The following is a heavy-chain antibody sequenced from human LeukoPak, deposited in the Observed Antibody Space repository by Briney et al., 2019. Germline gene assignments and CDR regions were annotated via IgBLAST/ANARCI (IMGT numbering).Heavy chain of an antibody. Sequence: SETLSLTCTVSGGSMSGFFWTWIRQPPGKELEWIGSIYYSGSSTKYNPSLKSRLTISVDTSKSQFPLKLNSATAADTAVYYCARTSRHYYGSGSNLTPWPAGMDVWGQGTTVTVSS. D-gene: IGHD3-10*01. CDR2: IYYSGSST. CDR1: GGSMSGFF. V-gene: IGHV4-59*01. J-gene: IGHJ6*02. CDR3: ARTSRHYYGSGSNLTPWPAGMDV.